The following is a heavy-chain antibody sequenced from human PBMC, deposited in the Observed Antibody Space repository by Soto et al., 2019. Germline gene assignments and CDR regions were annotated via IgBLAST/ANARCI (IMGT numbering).Heavy chain of an antibody. CDR3: ASQRDLGEHDY. V-gene: IGHV3-21*01. Sequence: PGGSLRLSCAVFGFTFSNYKMSWVRQAPGKGLEWVSSVSSTSGYIYYGDSVKGRFTISRDNARNSLYLQMNSLRAEDTAVYYCASQRDLGEHDYWGQGTLVTVSS. D-gene: IGHD4-17*01. CDR2: VSSTSGYI. CDR1: GFTFSNYK. J-gene: IGHJ4*02.